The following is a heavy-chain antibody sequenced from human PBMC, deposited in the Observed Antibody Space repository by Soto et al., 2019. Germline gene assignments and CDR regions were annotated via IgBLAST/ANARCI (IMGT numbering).Heavy chain of an antibody. V-gene: IGHV3-23*01. J-gene: IGHJ4*02. D-gene: IGHD2-15*01. CDR2: VSIGGST. Sequence: GGSLRLSGAASGFTFSSYAMGWVRQGPGKGLEWVAVVSIGGSTHYADSVRGRFTISRDNSKNTLSLQMTSLTAEDPAGDGCAKLRGAGGYFDYWGQGALVTVSS. CDR3: AKLRGAGGYFDY. CDR1: GFTFSSYA.